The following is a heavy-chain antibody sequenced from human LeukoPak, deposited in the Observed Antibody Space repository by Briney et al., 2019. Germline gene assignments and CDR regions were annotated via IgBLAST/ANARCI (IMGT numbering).Heavy chain of an antibody. Sequence: EGSLRLSCAASRFTFSSYGMHWVRQAPGKGLEWVAVISYDGSNKYYADSVKGRFTISRDNSKNTLYLQMNSLRAEDTAVYYCAKGYSGYDWSLVDYWGQGTLVTVSS. J-gene: IGHJ4*02. V-gene: IGHV3-30*18. CDR3: AKGYSGYDWSLVDY. CDR2: ISYDGSNK. CDR1: RFTFSSYG. D-gene: IGHD5-12*01.